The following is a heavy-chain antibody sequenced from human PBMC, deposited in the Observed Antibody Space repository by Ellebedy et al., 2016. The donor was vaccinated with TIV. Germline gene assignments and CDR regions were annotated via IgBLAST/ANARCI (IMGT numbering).Heavy chain of an antibody. V-gene: IGHV1-46*04. D-gene: IGHD6-19*01. CDR3: ARARSSGWLHTPDY. Sequence: AASVKVSCKASGYTFTSYFMHWLRQAPGQGLEWMGIINPSGGSTTYAQKLQGRVTMTRDTSTSTVYMELSSLRSEDTAVYYCARARSSGWLHTPDYWGQGILVTVSS. CDR2: INPSGGST. J-gene: IGHJ4*02. CDR1: GYTFTSYF.